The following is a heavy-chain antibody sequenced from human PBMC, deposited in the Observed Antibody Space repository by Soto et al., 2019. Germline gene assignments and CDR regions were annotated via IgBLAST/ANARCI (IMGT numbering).Heavy chain of an antibody. V-gene: IGHV2-5*02. CDR2: IYWDDDK. D-gene: IGHD6-19*01. CDR3: ARRSAGCSRDY. J-gene: IGHJ4*02. Sequence: QITLKESGPTLVKPTQTLTLTCTFSVFSLSTSAVGVGWIRQPPGKALEWLALIYWDDDKRYSPSLKSRPTITKDTSKSQVVLTMTNMGPVDTATYFCARRSAGCSRDYWGQGTLVTVSS. CDR1: VFSLSTSAVG.